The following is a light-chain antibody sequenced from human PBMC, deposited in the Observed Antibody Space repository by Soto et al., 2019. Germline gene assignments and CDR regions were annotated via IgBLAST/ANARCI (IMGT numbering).Light chain of an antibody. CDR1: QSVSSSY. J-gene: IGKJ1*01. CDR2: GAS. Sequence: GLSLSPGALSLSPGERATLSCRASQSVSSSYLAWYQQKPGQAPRLLIYGASSRATGIPDRFSGSGSGTDFTLTISRLEPEDFTVYYCQQYGSSPRTFGQGTKVDIK. CDR3: QQYGSSPRT. V-gene: IGKV3-20*01.